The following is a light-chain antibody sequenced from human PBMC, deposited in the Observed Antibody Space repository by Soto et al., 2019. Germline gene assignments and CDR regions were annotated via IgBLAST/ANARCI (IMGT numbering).Light chain of an antibody. CDR1: QSVLYSSNNKNY. Sequence: DIVMTQSPDSLAVSLGERANINCKSSQSVLYSSNNKNYLAWYQQKPGQPPKLLIYWASTRESGVPDRFSGSWSGTDFTLTISSLQAEDVAVYYCQQYYSTLLTFGGGTKVEIK. J-gene: IGKJ4*01. CDR2: WAS. CDR3: QQYYSTLLT. V-gene: IGKV4-1*01.